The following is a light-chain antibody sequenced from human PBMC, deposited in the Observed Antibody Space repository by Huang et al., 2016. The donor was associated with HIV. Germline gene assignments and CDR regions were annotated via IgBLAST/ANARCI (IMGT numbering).Light chain of an antibody. Sequence: DIVMIQSPLSLSVTPGEPASISCRSSQSLLHSNGYNYLDWYLQRPGQSPQLLIYLGSNRASGVPDRFSGSGSGTDFTLKISRVEAEDIGVYYCMQSLQTITFGQGTRLEIK. J-gene: IGKJ5*01. CDR1: QSLLHSNGYNY. V-gene: IGKV2-28*01. CDR2: LGS. CDR3: MQSLQTIT.